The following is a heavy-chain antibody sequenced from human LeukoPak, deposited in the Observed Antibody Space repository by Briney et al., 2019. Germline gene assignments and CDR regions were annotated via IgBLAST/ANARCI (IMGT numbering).Heavy chain of an antibody. Sequence: PGGSLRLSCAASGFTFSSYSMSWVRQAPGKGLEWVSTISGSGGSTYYADSVKGRFTISRDNSKHTLYLQMNSLRAEDTAVYYCAKGFHGDFDYWGQGTLVTVSS. CDR2: ISGSGGST. V-gene: IGHV3-23*01. D-gene: IGHD4-17*01. CDR1: GFTFSSYS. CDR3: AKGFHGDFDY. J-gene: IGHJ4*02.